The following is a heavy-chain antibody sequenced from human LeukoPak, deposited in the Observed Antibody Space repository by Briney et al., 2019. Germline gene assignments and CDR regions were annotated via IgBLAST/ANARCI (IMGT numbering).Heavy chain of an antibody. CDR3: TKKTGEY. V-gene: IGHV3-7*03. J-gene: IGHJ4*02. CDR2: IKQDGSER. CDR1: GFTFSNYW. Sequence: PGGSLRLSCAASGFTFSNYWMTWVRQAPGKGLEWVANIKQDGSERYYVDSVKGRFTISSDNAKNSLYLQMNSLRVEDTAVYYCTKKTGEYWGQGTLVTVSA.